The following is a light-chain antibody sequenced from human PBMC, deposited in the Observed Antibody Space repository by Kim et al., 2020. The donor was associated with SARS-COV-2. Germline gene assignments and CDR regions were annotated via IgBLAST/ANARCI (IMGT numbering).Light chain of an antibody. CDR2: DVS. J-gene: IGLJ3*02. CDR3: SSYTAASAWV. V-gene: IGLV2-14*04. Sequence: GQAVTCSGMGSSSGVGGYKRVSWYQQRRGKRPKLVGADVSRRPAGVSTRCSGSKSGNTAALTSSGLQAGDGADYYGSSYTAASAWVCGGGTQLTVL. CDR1: SSGVGGYKR.